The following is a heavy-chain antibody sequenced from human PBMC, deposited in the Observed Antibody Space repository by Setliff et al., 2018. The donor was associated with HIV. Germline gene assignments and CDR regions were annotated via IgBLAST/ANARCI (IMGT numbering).Heavy chain of an antibody. J-gene: IGHJ3*01. CDR3: ARVQMAYAAFDV. CDR1: AVSIGGYY. D-gene: IGHD4-17*01. V-gene: IGHV4-34*01. CDR2: VHHTGTT. Sequence: SETLSLTCTVSAVSIGGYYWSWIRQHPGKGLEWIGDVHHTGTTYLNPSLKSRITISVDSSKNQFSLKLSSVTAADTAVYYCARVQMAYAAFDVWGQGTMVTVSS.